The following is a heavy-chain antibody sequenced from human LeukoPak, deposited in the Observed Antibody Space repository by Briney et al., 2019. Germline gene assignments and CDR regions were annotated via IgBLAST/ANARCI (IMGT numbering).Heavy chain of an antibody. V-gene: IGHV4-34*01. CDR2: INHSGST. CDR1: GGSFSGYY. J-gene: IGHJ5*02. Sequence: PSETLSLTCAVYGGSFSGYYWSWIRQPPGKGLEWIGEINHSGSTNYNPSLKGRVTISVDTSKNQFSLKLSSVTAADTAVYYCASRRAGWFDPWGQGTLVTVSS. CDR3: ASRRAGWFDP.